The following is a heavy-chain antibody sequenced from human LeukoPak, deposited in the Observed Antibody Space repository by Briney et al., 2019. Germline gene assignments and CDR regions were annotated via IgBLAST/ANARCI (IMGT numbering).Heavy chain of an antibody. Sequence: GGSLRLSCAASGFTFSSYWMSWVRQAPGKGLGWVANIKQDGSEKYYVDSVKGRFTISRDNAKNSLYLQMNSLRAEDTAVYYCARDPTRVGATMGDYWGQGTLVTVSS. V-gene: IGHV3-7*01. CDR3: ARDPTRVGATMGDY. CDR2: IKQDGSEK. CDR1: GFTFSSYW. J-gene: IGHJ4*02. D-gene: IGHD1-26*01.